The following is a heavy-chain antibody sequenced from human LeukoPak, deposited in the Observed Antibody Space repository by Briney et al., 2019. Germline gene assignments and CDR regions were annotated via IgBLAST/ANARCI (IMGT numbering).Heavy chain of an antibody. CDR1: GITIRSSG. V-gene: IGHV3-21*01. CDR3: ARDPNSLGYCSSTSCSHYYYYGMDV. CDR2: ISASDGNT. Sequence: GGSLRLSCAASGITIRSSGMSWVRQAPGKGLEWVSGISASDGNTYYADSVKGRFTISRDNAKNSLYLQMNSLRAEDTAVYYCARDPNSLGYCSSTSCSHYYYYGMDVWGQGTTVTVSS. J-gene: IGHJ6*02. D-gene: IGHD2-2*01.